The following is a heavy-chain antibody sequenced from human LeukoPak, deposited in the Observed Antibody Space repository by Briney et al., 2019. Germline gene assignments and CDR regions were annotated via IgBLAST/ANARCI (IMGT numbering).Heavy chain of an antibody. J-gene: IGHJ3*02. D-gene: IGHD3-22*01. Sequence: SQTLSLTCTVSGDSISSGDYYWSWIRQPAGKGLEWIGRISSSGSTNYNPSLKSRVTISVDTSKNQFSLKLSSVTAADTAVYSCARGPYSYDSSGAFDIWGQGTMVTVSS. CDR2: ISSSGST. V-gene: IGHV4-61*02. CDR1: GDSISSGDYY. CDR3: ARGPYSYDSSGAFDI.